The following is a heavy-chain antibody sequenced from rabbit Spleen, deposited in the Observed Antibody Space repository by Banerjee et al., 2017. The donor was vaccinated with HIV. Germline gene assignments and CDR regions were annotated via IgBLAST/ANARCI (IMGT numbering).Heavy chain of an antibody. V-gene: IGHV1S45*01. Sequence: QEQLVESGGGLVKPGASLTLTCKASGFPFSDKAVMCWVRQAPGKGLEWIACINVLTGKAVYASWAKGRFTFSSHNAQNTLYLQLNSLTAADTATYFCVREVAAKFSLWGPGTLVTVS. J-gene: IGHJ4*01. CDR3: VREVAAKFSL. CDR1: GFPFSDKAV. CDR2: INVLTGKA. D-gene: IGHD4-1*01.